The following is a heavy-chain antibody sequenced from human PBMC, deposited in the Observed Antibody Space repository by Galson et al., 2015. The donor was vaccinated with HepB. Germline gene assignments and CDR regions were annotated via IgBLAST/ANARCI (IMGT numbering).Heavy chain of an antibody. CDR1: GFTFSSYA. J-gene: IGHJ1*01. CDR2: MSDNGDNT. D-gene: IGHD6-19*01. V-gene: IGHV3-23*01. CDR3: ATRSGASGWYSYFQH. Sequence: SLRLSCAASGFTFSSYAIMWVRQAPGKGLEWVSGMSDNGDNTFYADSVKGRFTISRDISKNTVYLQMNSLRAEDTAVYYCATRSGASGWYSYFQHGGRGTRVTVSS.